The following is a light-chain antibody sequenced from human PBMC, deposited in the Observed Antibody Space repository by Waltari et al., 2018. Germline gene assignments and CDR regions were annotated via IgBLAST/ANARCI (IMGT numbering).Light chain of an antibody. J-gene: IGLJ3*02. Sequence: SFVLTQPPSVSVAPGQTATITCGGNSVGTRTVHWYQQKPGQAPVLVIYYDSERPSGIPERISGSTFGNTPTLTIDGVEAGDEADYYCQVWDTDGDHPVVGGGTKLTVL. CDR2: YDS. CDR1: SVGTRT. CDR3: QVWDTDGDHPV. V-gene: IGLV3-21*01.